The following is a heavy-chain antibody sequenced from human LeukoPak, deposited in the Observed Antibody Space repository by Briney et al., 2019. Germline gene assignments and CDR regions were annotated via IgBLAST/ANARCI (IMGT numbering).Heavy chain of an antibody. CDR1: GFTFSSYA. D-gene: IGHD2-8*01. J-gene: IGHJ4*02. CDR2: ISDTGATT. Sequence: PGGSLRLSCAGSGFTFSSYAMSWVRQAPAKLLEWASAISDTGATTYDADSVKGRFTISRDNSRSTLYLQMNSLRAEDTALYYCAKDTSIGRYCTNGVCSPFDYWGQGTLVTVSS. CDR3: AKDTSIGRYCTNGVCSPFDY. V-gene: IGHV3-23*01.